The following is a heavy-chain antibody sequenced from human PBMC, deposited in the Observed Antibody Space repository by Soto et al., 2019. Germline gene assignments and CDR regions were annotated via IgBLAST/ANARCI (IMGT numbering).Heavy chain of an antibody. J-gene: IGHJ4*02. CDR3: ARGPGYSSGPY. D-gene: IGHD6-19*01. V-gene: IGHV4-30-4*01. Sequence: NPSETLSLTCTVSGGSISSGDYYWSWIRQPPGKGLEWIGYIYYSGSTYYNPSLKSRVTISVDTSKNQFSLKLSSVTAADTAVYYCARGPGYSSGPYWGQGTLVTAPQ. CDR1: GGSISSGDYY. CDR2: IYYSGST.